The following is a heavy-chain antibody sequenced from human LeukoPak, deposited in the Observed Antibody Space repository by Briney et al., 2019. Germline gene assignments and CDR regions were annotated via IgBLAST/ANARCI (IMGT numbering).Heavy chain of an antibody. J-gene: IGHJ4*02. CDR1: SGFICSYY. D-gene: IGHD5-18*01. Sequence: SERPSSICCVSSGFICSYYWMCLVRHAPGKRLWIVEINHSGSSNYNPSLTVRVTISVDTSKNQFSLKLSSVTAADTAVYYCARGGLQLWSKFPDYWGQGTLVTVSS. CDR2: INHSGSS. V-gene: IGHV4-34*01. CDR3: ARGGLQLWSKFPDY.